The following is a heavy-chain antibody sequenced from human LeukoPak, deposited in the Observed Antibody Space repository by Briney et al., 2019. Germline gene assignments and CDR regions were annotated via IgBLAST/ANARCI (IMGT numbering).Heavy chain of an antibody. Sequence: GGSLRLSCAASGFTFSSYGMHWVRQAPGKGLEWVAVISYDGSNKYYADSVKGRFTISRDNSKNTLYLQMNSLRAEDTAVYYCAKDAGYCSSTSCAYYYYYGMDVWGQGTTVTVSS. V-gene: IGHV3-30*18. CDR1: GFTFSSYG. CDR3: AKDAGYCSSTSCAYYYYYGMDV. J-gene: IGHJ6*02. CDR2: ISYDGSNK. D-gene: IGHD2-2*01.